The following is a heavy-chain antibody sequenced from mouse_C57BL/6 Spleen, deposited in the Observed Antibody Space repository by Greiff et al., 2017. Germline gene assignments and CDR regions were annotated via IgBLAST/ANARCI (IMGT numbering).Heavy chain of an antibody. Sequence: VQLKESGPGLVKPSQSLSLTCSVTGYSITSGYYWNWIRQFPGNKLEWMGYISYDGSNNYNPSLKNRISITRDTSKNQFFLKLNSVTTEDTATYYCAREGDSSGLYFDYWGQGTTLTVSS. J-gene: IGHJ2*01. CDR1: GYSITSGYY. CDR3: AREGDSSGLYFDY. V-gene: IGHV3-6*01. CDR2: ISYDGSN. D-gene: IGHD3-2*02.